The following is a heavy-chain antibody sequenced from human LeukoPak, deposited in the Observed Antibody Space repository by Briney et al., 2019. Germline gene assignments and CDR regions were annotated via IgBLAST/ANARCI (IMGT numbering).Heavy chain of an antibody. CDR2: INPNSGGT. D-gene: IGHD1-26*01. J-gene: IGHJ4*02. Sequence: ASVKVSCKASGYTFTSYYMHWVRQAPGQGLEWMGWINPNSGGTNYAQKFQGRVTMTRDTSISTAYMELSRLRSDDTAVYYCPRGKRGATRGGGTDYWGQGTLVTVSS. CDR1: GYTFTSYY. V-gene: IGHV1-2*02. CDR3: PRGKRGATRGGGTDY.